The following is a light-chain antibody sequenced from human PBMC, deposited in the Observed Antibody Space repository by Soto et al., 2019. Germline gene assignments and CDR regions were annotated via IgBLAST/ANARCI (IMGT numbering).Light chain of an antibody. CDR3: QQYDTSPPGYT. V-gene: IGKV3-20*01. CDR2: GTS. CDR1: QSVSSTY. J-gene: IGKJ2*01. Sequence: EIVLTQSPGTLSLSPGERATLSCRTSQSVSSTYVAWYQQKSGQAPRLLIYGTSNRATGIQDRFSGSGSGTDLTLTISRLEPEDFAVYYCQQYDTSPPGYTFGQGNKLEIK.